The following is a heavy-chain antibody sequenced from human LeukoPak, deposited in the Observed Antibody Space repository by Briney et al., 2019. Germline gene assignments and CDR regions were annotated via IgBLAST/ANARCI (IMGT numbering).Heavy chain of an antibody. V-gene: IGHV4-34*01. D-gene: IGHD3-16*02. CDR2: INHSGST. CDR1: GGSFSGYY. Sequence: PSETLSLICAVYGGSFSGYYWSWIRQPPGKGLEWIGEINHSGSTNCNPSLKSRVTISVDTSKNQFSLKLSSVTAADTAVYYCARTTVMITFGGVIVDLFDYWGQGTLVTVSS. CDR3: ARTTVMITFGGVIVDLFDY. J-gene: IGHJ4*02.